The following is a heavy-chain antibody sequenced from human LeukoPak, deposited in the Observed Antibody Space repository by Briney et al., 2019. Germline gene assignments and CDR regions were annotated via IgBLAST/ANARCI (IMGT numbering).Heavy chain of an antibody. J-gene: IGHJ4*02. CDR1: GGTFSSYA. D-gene: IGHD5-18*01. V-gene: IGHV1-69*05. CDR3: ARTNRGYSYGSSTSLQDFDY. Sequence: SVKVSCNASGGTFSSYAISWVRQAPGQGLEWMGGIIPIFGTANYAQKFQGRVTITTDESTSTAYMELSSLRSEDTAVYYCARTNRGYSYGSSTSLQDFDYWGQGTLVTVSS. CDR2: IIPIFGTA.